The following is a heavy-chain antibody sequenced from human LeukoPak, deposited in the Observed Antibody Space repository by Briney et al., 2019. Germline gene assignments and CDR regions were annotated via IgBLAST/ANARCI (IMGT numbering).Heavy chain of an antibody. CDR2: MNPNSGNT. CDR3: ARGPGYSSDLILSYMDV. J-gene: IGHJ6*03. Sequence: GASVKVSCKASGYTFTSYDINWVRHATGQGLEWMGWMNPNSGNTGYAQKFQGRVTMTRNTSISTAYMELSSLRSEDTAVYYCARGPGYSSDLILSYMDVWGKGTTVTVSS. V-gene: IGHV1-8*01. D-gene: IGHD6-25*01. CDR1: GYTFTSYD.